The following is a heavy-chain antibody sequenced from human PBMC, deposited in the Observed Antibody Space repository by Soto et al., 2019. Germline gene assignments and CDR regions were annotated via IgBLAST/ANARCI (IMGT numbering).Heavy chain of an antibody. J-gene: IGHJ6*02. CDR3: ARGVENIVVVLDVFGYYGMDV. V-gene: IGHV1-3*01. Sequence: ASGNVSCKASGYSFTSYAIYWVRQAPGQRLEWMGWINAGNGSTKYSQKLQGRVTFTGDTSASTAHMELSSLGSEDTAVYFCARGVENIVVVLDVFGYYGMDVRGHGTTVTVSS. CDR1: GYSFTSYA. D-gene: IGHD2-2*01. CDR2: INAGNGST.